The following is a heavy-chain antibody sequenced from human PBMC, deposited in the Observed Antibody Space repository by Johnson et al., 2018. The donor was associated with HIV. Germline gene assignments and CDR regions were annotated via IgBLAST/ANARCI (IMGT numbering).Heavy chain of an antibody. CDR2: IWFDGSNK. D-gene: IGHD3-10*01. CDR3: AKEAITMEVDI. J-gene: IGHJ3*02. V-gene: IGHV3-33*06. Sequence: QVQLVESGGGVVQPGRSLRLSCAASGFTFSNYGMHWVRQAPGKGLEWVAVIWFDGSNKYYADSVKGRFTVSRDNSKNTLYLQIDSLRAEDTAVYYCAKEAITMEVDIWGQGTTVSVSS. CDR1: GFTFSNYG.